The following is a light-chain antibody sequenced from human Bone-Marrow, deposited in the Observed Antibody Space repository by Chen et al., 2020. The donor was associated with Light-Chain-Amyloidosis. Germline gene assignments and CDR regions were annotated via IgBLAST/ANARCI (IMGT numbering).Light chain of an antibody. Sequence: DIVLTQSPGTLSLSPGAGANLSCRASQTISSNYLTWYQQKFGQAPRLLIYGSSSRATGIPDRFTGSGSGTDFTLTIKRLEPEDLAMYYCQQYGTSPLTFGGGTKVEIK. CDR3: QQYGTSPLT. V-gene: IGKV3-20*01. J-gene: IGKJ4*01. CDR1: QTISSNY. CDR2: GSS.